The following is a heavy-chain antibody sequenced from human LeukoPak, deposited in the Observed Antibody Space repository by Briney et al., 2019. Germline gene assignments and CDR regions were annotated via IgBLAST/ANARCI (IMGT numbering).Heavy chain of an antibody. CDR3: ARGSGSYHTAYMN. V-gene: IGHV3-66*01. CDR2: IYSGGST. Sequence: GVSLRLCCAASGFTVRNNYMRWVRQARGKGLEWVSLIYSGGSTYYADSVKGRFTISRDNSKNTVYLQMNSLRAEDTAVYYCARGSGSYHTAYMNWGQGTLVTVSS. J-gene: IGHJ4*02. D-gene: IGHD1-26*01. CDR1: GFTVRNNY.